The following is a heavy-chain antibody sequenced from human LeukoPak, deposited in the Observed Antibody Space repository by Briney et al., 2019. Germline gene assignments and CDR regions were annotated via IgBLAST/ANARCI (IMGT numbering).Heavy chain of an antibody. D-gene: IGHD6-19*01. J-gene: IGHJ4*02. CDR1: GGSISNTGYY. CDR2: ISSSGKT. CDR3: ARGAGYYFDY. Sequence: SETLSLTCTVSGGSISNTGYYWGWIRQPPGKGLEWIGHISSSGKTYSNSSLNSRVVVSVDASTNQVSLSLRSVTAADTAVYYCARGAGYYFDYWGQGTLVTVSS. V-gene: IGHV4-39*01.